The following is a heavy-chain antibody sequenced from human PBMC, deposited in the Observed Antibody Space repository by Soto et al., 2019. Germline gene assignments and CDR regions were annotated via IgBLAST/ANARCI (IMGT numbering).Heavy chain of an antibody. CDR2: IYHSVST. J-gene: IGHJ4*02. D-gene: IGHD6-19*01. CDR3: ARAGGLGAVAVDY. CDR1: GGSISSGGYS. Sequence: QLQLQESGSGLVKPSQTLSLTCAVSGGSISSGGYSWRAIRQPPWNGLEWIGYIYHSVSTYYNPSLKSRVTISVDRSKNQFSLKLSSVTAADTAVYYCARAGGLGAVAVDYWGQGTLVTVSS. V-gene: IGHV4-30-2*01.